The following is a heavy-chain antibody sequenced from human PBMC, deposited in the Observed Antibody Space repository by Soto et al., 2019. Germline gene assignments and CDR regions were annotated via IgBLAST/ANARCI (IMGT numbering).Heavy chain of an antibody. D-gene: IGHD2-21*02. V-gene: IGHV4-4*02. CDR3: ARARRGSDSGYYYYGMDV. J-gene: IGHJ6*02. Sequence: SETLSLTCAVSGGSISSSNWWSWVRQPPGKGLEWIGEIYHSGSTNYNPSLKSRVTIAVDKSKNQFSLKLSSVTAADTAVYYCARARRGSDSGYYYYGMDVWGQGTTVTVSS. CDR1: GGSISSSNW. CDR2: IYHSGST.